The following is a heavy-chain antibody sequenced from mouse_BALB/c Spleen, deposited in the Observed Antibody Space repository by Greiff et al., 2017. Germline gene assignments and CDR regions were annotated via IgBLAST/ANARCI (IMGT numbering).Heavy chain of an antibody. D-gene: IGHD2-3*01. Sequence: VQLQQSGPGLVKPSQSLSLTCTVTGYSITSDYAWNWIRQFPGNKLEWMGYISYSGSTSYNPSLKSRISITRDTSKNQFFLQLNSVTTEDTATYYCARGDGYYWYFDVWGAGTTVTVSS. J-gene: IGHJ1*01. V-gene: IGHV3-2*02. CDR3: ARGDGYYWYFDV. CDR2: ISYSGST. CDR1: GYSITSDYA.